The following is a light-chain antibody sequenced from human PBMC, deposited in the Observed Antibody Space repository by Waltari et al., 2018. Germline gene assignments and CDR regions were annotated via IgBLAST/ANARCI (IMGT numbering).Light chain of an antibody. CDR1: SSAVGVYTF. CDR3: SSYTTSSTRV. Sequence: QSALTQPASVSGSPGQSITISCTGTSSAVGVYTFLSWYQQHPGKAPKLIIYDVTNRPSGVSTRFSGSKSGNTASLTISGLQTEDEADYYCSSYTTSSTRVFGGGTKLTVL. J-gene: IGLJ3*02. CDR2: DVT. V-gene: IGLV2-14*03.